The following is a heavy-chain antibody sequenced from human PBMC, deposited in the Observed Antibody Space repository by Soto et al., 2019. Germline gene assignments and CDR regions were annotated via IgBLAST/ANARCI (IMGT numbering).Heavy chain of an antibody. J-gene: IGHJ6*02. CDR3: ARDLCSSTSCYSFYWYYYGMDV. CDR2: ISAYNGNT. D-gene: IGHD2-2*01. Sequence: GASVKVSCKASGYTFTSYGISWVRQAPGQGLEWMGWISAYNGNTNYAQKLQGRVTMTTDTSTSTAYMELRSLRSDDTAVYYCARDLCSSTSCYSFYWYYYGMDVWGQGTTVTVSS. V-gene: IGHV1-18*01. CDR1: GYTFTSYG.